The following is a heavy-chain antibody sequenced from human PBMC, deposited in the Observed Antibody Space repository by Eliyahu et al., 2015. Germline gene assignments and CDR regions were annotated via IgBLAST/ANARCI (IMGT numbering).Heavy chain of an antibody. V-gene: IGHV4-39*07. CDR3: ARERGIAAAGTSPFGMDV. CDR1: GGSXSSSSYX. D-gene: IGHD6-13*01. J-gene: IGHJ6*02. Sequence: QLQLQESGPGLVKPSETLSLTCTVSGGSXSSSSYXWGWIRQPPGKGXEWIGSXYYXGSTYYNPSLKSRVTISVDTSKNQFSLKLSSVTAADTAVYYCARERGIAAAGTSPFGMDVWGQGTTVTVSS. CDR2: XYYXGST.